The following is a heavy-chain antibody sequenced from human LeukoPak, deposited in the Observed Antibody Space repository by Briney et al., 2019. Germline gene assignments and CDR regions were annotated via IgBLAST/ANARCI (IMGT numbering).Heavy chain of an antibody. CDR2: ISFDGSNK. CDR1: GFTFSSYA. Sequence: GGSLRLSCAASGFTFSSYAMHWVRQAPGKGLEGVAVISFDGSNKYYADSVKGRFTISRDNSKNTLYLQMNSLRAEDTAVYSCARGTYCTSGSCYSYYYYYGMDVWGQGTTVTVSS. J-gene: IGHJ6*02. V-gene: IGHV3-30-3*01. D-gene: IGHD2-15*01. CDR3: ARGTYCTSGSCYSYYYYYGMDV.